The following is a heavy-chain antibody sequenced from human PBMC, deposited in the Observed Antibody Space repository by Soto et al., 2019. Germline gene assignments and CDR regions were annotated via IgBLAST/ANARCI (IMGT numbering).Heavy chain of an antibody. CDR1: GYTFTSYG. V-gene: IGHV1-18*01. CDR2: ISAYNGNT. Sequence: ASVKVSCKASGYTFTSYGISWVRQAPGQGLEWMGWISAYNGNTNYAQKLQGRVTMTTDTSTSTAYMELRSLRSDDTAVYYYARDGYCSGGSCYFDAFDIWGQGTMVTVSS. J-gene: IGHJ3*02. CDR3: ARDGYCSGGSCYFDAFDI. D-gene: IGHD2-15*01.